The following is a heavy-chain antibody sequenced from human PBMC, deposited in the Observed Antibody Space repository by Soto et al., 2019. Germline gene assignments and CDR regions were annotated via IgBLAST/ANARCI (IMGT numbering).Heavy chain of an antibody. V-gene: IGHV3-33*01. Sequence: WGSLRLSCEASGFTFNTYSMHWVRQPPGKGLECLAAIWYDGTQKYYADSVKGRFIISRDNSKKTLYLEMNSLRAEDTAVYYCARAGGTTVTGLWHFDSWGQGTLVTVSS. CDR1: GFTFNTYS. D-gene: IGHD4-17*01. CDR2: IWYDGTQK. J-gene: IGHJ4*02. CDR3: ARAGGTTVTGLWHFDS.